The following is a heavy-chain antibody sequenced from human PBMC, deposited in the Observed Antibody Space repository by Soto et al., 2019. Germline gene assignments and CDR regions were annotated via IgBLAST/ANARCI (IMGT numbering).Heavy chain of an antibody. CDR3: ASTYSSGWTTFAFDI. Sequence: QTPGKGLEWMGIIYPGDSDTRYSPSFQGQVTISADKSISTAYLQWSSLKASDTAMYDCASTYSSGWTTFAFDIWGQGTMVTVSS. CDR2: IYPGDSDT. D-gene: IGHD6-19*01. J-gene: IGHJ3*02. V-gene: IGHV5-51*01.